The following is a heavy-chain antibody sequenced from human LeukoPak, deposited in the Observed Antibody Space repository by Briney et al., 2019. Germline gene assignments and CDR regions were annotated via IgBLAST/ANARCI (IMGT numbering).Heavy chain of an antibody. Sequence: SVKVSCKASGGTFSSYAISWVRQAPGQGLEWMGGIIPIFGTANYAQKFQGRVTITADESTSTAYMELSSLRSEDTAVNYCAREAFPRLRSHAFDIWGQGTMVTVSS. J-gene: IGHJ3*02. D-gene: IGHD5/OR15-5a*01. CDR2: IIPIFGTA. CDR3: AREAFPRLRSHAFDI. V-gene: IGHV1-69*13. CDR1: GGTFSSYA.